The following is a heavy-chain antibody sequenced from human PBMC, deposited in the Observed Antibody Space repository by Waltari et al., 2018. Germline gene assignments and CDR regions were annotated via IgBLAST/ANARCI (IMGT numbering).Heavy chain of an antibody. V-gene: IGHV1-69*08. D-gene: IGHD6-13*01. CDR1: GGTFSSYT. CDR3: ARGSLAAAGLGYFDY. J-gene: IGHJ4*02. CDR2: IIPNLGRA. Sequence: QVQLVQSGAEVKKPGSSVKVSCKASGGTFSSYTISWVRQAPGQGLEWMGRIIPNLGRANYAQKFQGRVTITADKSTSTAYMELSSLRSEDTAVYYCARGSLAAAGLGYFDYWGQGTLVTVSS.